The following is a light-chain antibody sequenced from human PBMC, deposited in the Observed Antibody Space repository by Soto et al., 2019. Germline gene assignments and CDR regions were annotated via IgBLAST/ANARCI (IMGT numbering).Light chain of an antibody. J-gene: IGLJ1*01. V-gene: IGLV2-14*01. CDR1: SSDVGGYNY. Sequence: QSALTQPASVSGSPGQSIAISCTGTSSDVGGYNYVSWYQQHPGKAPNLMIHEVSNPTSGVSDRFSGSKSGNTASLTISGLQDDYEADYYCSSHTSYSTRVFGTGTKLTVL. CDR2: EVS. CDR3: SSHTSYSTRV.